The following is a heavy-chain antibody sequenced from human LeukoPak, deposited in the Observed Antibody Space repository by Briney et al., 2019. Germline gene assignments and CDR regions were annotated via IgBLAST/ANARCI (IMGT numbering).Heavy chain of an antibody. V-gene: IGHV1-69*05. D-gene: IGHD3-3*01. CDR3: ARGLRFLEWLACY. CDR1: GGTFSSYA. J-gene: IGHJ4*02. CDR2: IIPIFGTA. Sequence: WASVKVSCKASGGTFSSYAISWVRQAPGQGLEWMGRIIPIFGTANYAQKFQGRVTITTDESTSTAYMELSSLRSEDTAVYYCARGLRFLEWLACYWGQGTLVTVSS.